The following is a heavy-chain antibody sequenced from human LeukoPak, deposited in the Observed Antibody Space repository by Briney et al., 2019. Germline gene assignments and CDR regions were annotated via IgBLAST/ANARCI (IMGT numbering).Heavy chain of an antibody. CDR2: INWNGGST. J-gene: IGHJ4*02. CDR3: AKDGNWARFED. D-gene: IGHD7-27*01. V-gene: IGHV3-20*04. CDR1: GFTFDDYG. Sequence: GGSLRLSCAASGFTFDDYGMSWVRQAPGKGLEWVSGINWNGGSTGYADSVKGRFTISRDNSKNMVWLQINSPTAEDTATYYCAKDGNWARFEDWGQGTLVTVSS.